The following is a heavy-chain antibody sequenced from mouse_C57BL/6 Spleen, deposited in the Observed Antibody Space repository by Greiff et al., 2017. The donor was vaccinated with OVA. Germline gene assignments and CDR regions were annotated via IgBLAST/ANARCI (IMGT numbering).Heavy chain of an antibody. CDR1: GFTFSSYG. CDR2: ISSGGSYT. CDR3: ARHSNYDAMDY. D-gene: IGHD2-5*01. J-gene: IGHJ4*01. V-gene: IGHV5-6*01. Sequence: EVKLVESGGDLVKPGGSLKLSCAASGFTFSSYGMSWVRQTPDKRLEWVATISSGGSYTYYPDSVKGRFTISRDNAKNTLYLQMSSLKSEDTAMYYCARHSNYDAMDYWGQRTSGTVSS.